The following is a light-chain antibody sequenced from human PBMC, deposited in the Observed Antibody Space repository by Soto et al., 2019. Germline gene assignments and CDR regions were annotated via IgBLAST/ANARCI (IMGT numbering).Light chain of an antibody. J-gene: IGLJ1*01. V-gene: IGLV2-23*01. CDR3: YSYAGSSPFYV. Sequence: QSVLTQPASVSGSPGQSITISCTGTSSDVGSYNLVSWYQQHPGKAPKLMIYEGSKRPSGVSNRFSGSKSGNTASLTISGLQAEDEADYYCYSYAGSSPFYVFGTGTKLTVL. CDR2: EGS. CDR1: SSDVGSYNL.